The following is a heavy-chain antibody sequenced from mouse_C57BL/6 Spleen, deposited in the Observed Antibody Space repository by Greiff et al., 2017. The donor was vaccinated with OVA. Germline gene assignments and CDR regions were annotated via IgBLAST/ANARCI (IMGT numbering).Heavy chain of an antibody. CDR1: GYTFTGYW. V-gene: IGHV1-9*01. D-gene: IGHD2-5*01. Sequence: QVQLQQSGAELMKPGASVKLSCKATGYTFTGYWIEWVKQRPGHGLEWIGEILPGSGSTNYNEKFKGKATFTADTSSNTAYMQLSSLTTEDSAVYYGGSYRNYGWCADWGKGTLVTVSA. CDR3: GSYRNYGWCAD. CDR2: ILPGSGST. J-gene: IGHJ3*01.